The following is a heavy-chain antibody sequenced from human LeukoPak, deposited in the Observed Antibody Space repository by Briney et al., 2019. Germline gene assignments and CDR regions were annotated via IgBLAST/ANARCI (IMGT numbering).Heavy chain of an antibody. CDR3: AKGSKEVLFTRDHHMDV. D-gene: IGHD3-3*01. CDR2: ISYDESHK. V-gene: IGHV3-30*14. J-gene: IGHJ6*03. Sequence: GRSLRLSCAASGFTFSSYAMHWVRQAPGKGLEWVAVISYDESHKYYADSVKGRFTISRDNSKNTLYLQMNSLRAEDTAVYYCAKGSKEVLFTRDHHMDVWGKGTTVTISS. CDR1: GFTFSSYA.